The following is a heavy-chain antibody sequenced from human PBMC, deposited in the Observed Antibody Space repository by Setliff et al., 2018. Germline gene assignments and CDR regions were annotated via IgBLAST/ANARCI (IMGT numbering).Heavy chain of an antibody. CDR2: ISPHTGNT. CDR1: GYTFDDYG. Sequence: ASVKVSCKTSGYTFDDYGIAWVRQAPGQGLEWMGWISPHTGNTYYTPKLHGRVTLTTDTSARTAYMELRSLSSDDTAVYYCARELRSPYWHLDSWGQGTQVTVSS. CDR3: ARELRSPYWHLDS. D-gene: IGHD3-16*01. J-gene: IGHJ5*01. V-gene: IGHV1-18*01.